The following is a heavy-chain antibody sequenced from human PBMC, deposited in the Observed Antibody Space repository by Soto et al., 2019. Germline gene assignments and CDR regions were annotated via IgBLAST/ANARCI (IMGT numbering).Heavy chain of an antibody. CDR1: GGTFSSYA. J-gene: IGHJ6*02. Sequence: GASVKVSCKASGGTFSSYAISWVRQAPGQGLEWMGGIIPIFGTANYAQKFQGRVTITADESTSTAYMELSSLRSEDTAVYYCARDRGLGYCSSTSCPPAYYYYGMDVWGQGTTVTVSS. V-gene: IGHV1-69*13. CDR2: IIPIFGTA. CDR3: ARDRGLGYCSSTSCPPAYYYYGMDV. D-gene: IGHD2-2*01.